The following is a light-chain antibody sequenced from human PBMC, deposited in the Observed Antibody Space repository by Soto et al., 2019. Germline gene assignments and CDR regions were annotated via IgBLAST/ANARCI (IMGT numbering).Light chain of an antibody. CDR1: LGISND. CDR2: GAS. Sequence: AIQLTQSPSALSASVGDRVTITCRASLGISNDLGWYQQKPGEAPRLLVYGASTSQSGVPSRFSGSGSGTEFTLTISSLQLEDFGTYYCLQDYNYPLTFGGGTRLEI. CDR3: LQDYNYPLT. J-gene: IGKJ4*01. V-gene: IGKV1-6*02.